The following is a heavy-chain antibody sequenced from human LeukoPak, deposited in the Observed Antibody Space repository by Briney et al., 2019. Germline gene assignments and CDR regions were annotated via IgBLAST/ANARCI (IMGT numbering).Heavy chain of an antibody. V-gene: IGHV1-2*02. CDR1: GYTFSGYY. CDR2: INPNNAGT. CDR3: ARTLYIAAAPGGFDY. D-gene: IGHD6-13*01. J-gene: IGHJ4*02. Sequence: WASVKVSCKASGYTFSGYYMHWVRQAPGQGLEWMGWINPNNAGTNYAQKFQGRVTMTRDTSISTAYMELSRLRSDDTAVYYCARTLYIAAAPGGFDYWGQGTLVTVSS.